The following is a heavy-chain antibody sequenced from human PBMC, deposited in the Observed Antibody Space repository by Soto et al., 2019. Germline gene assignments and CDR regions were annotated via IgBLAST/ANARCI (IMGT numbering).Heavy chain of an antibody. CDR3: ASGYVGDRDV. J-gene: IGHJ6*03. D-gene: IGHD3-16*01. Sequence: QVQLVQSGAEVKKPGASVKVPCKVSGYTLTEVSMHWVRQAPGKGLEWMGGFNREDGNIIYAQKVQGRVIMTADTSTATAYLELSRLRSEDTAVYFCASGYVGDRDVWGKGTTVTVSS. CDR2: FNREDGNI. V-gene: IGHV1-24*01. CDR1: GYTLTEVS.